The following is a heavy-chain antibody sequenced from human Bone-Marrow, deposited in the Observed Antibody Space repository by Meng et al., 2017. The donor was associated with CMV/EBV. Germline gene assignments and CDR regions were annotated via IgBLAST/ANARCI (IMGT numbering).Heavy chain of an antibody. Sequence: SETLSLTCTVSGGSISIYTYYWSWIRQPPGKGLEWIGLEWIGSIHYSGSTYYNPSLESRVTVSVDTSKNQFSLKLNSVTAADTAVYYCARGVGIAAAGVDYWGQGTLVTVSS. CDR1: GGSISIYTYY. J-gene: IGHJ4*02. CDR3: ARGVGIAAAGVDY. D-gene: IGHD6-13*01. V-gene: IGHV4-39*07. CDR2: IHYSGST.